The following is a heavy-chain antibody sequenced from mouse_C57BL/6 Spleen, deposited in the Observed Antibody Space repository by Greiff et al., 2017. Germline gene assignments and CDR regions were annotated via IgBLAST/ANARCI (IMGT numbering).Heavy chain of an antibody. CDR3: ARETTAYAMDY. CDR2: INPYNGGT. CDR1: GYTFTDYY. J-gene: IGHJ4*01. D-gene: IGHD1-2*01. Sequence: VQLKQSGPVLVKPGASVKMSCKASGYTFTDYYMNWVKQSHGKSLEWIGVINPYNGGTSYNQKFKGKATLTVDKSSSTAYMELNSLTSEDSAVYYCARETTAYAMDYWGQGTSVTVSS. V-gene: IGHV1-19*01.